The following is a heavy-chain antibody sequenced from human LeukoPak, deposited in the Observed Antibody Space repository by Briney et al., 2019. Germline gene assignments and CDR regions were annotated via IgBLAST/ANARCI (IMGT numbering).Heavy chain of an antibody. CDR2: ISWNSGSI. J-gene: IGHJ4*02. CDR3: AKDKFYYDSSGYLDY. D-gene: IGHD3-22*01. V-gene: IGHV3-9*03. Sequence: GGSLRLSCAASGFTFDDYAMHWVRQAPGKGLEWVSGISWNSGSIGYADSVKGRFTISRDNAKNSLYLQMNSLRAEGMALYYCAKDKFYYDSSGYLDYWGQGTLVTVPS. CDR1: GFTFDDYA.